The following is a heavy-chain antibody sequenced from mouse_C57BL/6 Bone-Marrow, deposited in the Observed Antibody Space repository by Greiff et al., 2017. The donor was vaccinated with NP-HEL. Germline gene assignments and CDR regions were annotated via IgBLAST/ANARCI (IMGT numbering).Heavy chain of an antibody. CDR3: ATGGSSPYYCDY. Sequence: QVQLQQSGAELARPGASVKLSCKASGYTFTSYGISWVKQRTGQGLEWIGEIYPRSGNTYYNEKFKGKATLTVDKSSSTAYMQLSSLTSEDSAVYYCATGGSSPYYCDYWGQGTTLTVSS. CDR2: IYPRSGNT. CDR1: GYTFTSYG. D-gene: IGHD1-1*01. J-gene: IGHJ2*01. V-gene: IGHV1-81*01.